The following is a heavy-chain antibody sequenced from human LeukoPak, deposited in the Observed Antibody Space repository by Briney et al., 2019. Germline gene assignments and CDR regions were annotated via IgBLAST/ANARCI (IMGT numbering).Heavy chain of an antibody. J-gene: IGHJ3*02. CDR3: ARVSAAGTWTFDI. V-gene: IGHV1-8*01. Sequence: GASVKVSCTSSGDTFTINDINWVRQATGQGLEWMGWMNPNSGNTDYAQKFQGRITMTRNTSIGPAYMELNDLRSEDTAVYYCARVSAAGTWTFDIWGQGTTVTVSS. CDR1: GDTFTIND. D-gene: IGHD6-13*01. CDR2: MNPNSGNT.